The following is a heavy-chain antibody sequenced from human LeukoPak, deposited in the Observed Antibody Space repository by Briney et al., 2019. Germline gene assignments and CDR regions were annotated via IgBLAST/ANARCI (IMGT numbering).Heavy chain of an antibody. V-gene: IGHV3-33*01. CDR2: IAYDGSRA. CDR3: ARAYGMDV. CDR1: GFTFGGYG. J-gene: IGHJ6*02. Sequence: GRSLRLSCAGSGFTFGGYGMHWFRQTPGKGLEWVAVIAYDGSRAFYADSVKGRFTISRDNAKNTLYLQMNSLRAEDTAVYYCARAYGMDVWGQGTTVTVSS.